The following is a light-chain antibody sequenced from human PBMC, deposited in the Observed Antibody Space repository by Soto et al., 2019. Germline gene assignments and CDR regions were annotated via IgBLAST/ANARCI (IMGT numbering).Light chain of an antibody. CDR3: QQYNSWLYT. CDR2: GAS. Sequence: EIVMTQSPGTLSGSPGERVTLSCRASQSVSSYLAWYQQKPGQAPRLIVYGASTRATGVPARFSGSGSGTEFTLSISSLQSEDFAVYYSQQYNSWLYTFGQGTKVEIK. J-gene: IGKJ2*01. CDR1: QSVSSY. V-gene: IGKV3-15*01.